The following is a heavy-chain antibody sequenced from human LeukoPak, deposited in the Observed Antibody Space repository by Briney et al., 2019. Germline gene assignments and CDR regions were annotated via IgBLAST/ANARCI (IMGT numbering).Heavy chain of an antibody. V-gene: IGHV3-33*01. CDR2: IWYDGSNK. CDR3: ARDPNSSGWYPQYYFDY. CDR1: GFTFSSYG. J-gene: IGHJ4*02. D-gene: IGHD6-19*01. Sequence: GGSLRLSCAASGFTFSSYGMHWVRQAPGKGLEWAAVIWYDGSNKYYADSVKGRFTISRDNSKNTLYLQMNSLRAEDTAVYYCARDPNSSGWYPQYYFDYWGQGTLVTVSS.